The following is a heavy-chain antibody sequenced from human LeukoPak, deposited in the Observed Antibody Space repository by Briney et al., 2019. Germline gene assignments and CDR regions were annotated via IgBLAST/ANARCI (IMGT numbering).Heavy chain of an antibody. CDR2: IDSSSDTI. J-gene: IGHJ4*02. V-gene: IGHV3-48*02. Sequence: PGGSLRLSCAASGFTFSSYSMNWVRQAPGKGLEWVSYIDSSSDTIYYADSVKGRFTITRDNARRSLYLQMNSLRDEDTAVYYCARALAAAGSYWGQGALVTVSS. CDR1: GFTFSSYS. D-gene: IGHD6-25*01. CDR3: ARALAAAGSY.